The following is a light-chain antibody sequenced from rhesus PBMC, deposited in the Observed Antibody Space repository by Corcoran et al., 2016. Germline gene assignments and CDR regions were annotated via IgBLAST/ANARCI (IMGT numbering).Light chain of an antibody. CDR3: QQDYSWPLT. J-gene: IGKJ4*01. CDR2: GAS. CDR1: QSVSSS. V-gene: IGKV3-42*01. Sequence: EIVMTQSPATLSLSPGERATLSRRASQSVSSSLAWYQQKPGQAPKLLIYGASGRATGIPDRLSGRGSGKGVTLPISSLEPEDVGIYCCQQDYSWPLTFGGGTKVELK.